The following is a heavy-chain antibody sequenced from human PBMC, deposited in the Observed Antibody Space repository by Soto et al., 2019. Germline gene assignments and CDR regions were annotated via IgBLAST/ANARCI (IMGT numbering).Heavy chain of an antibody. J-gene: IGHJ4*02. CDR1: GYTFTSYG. V-gene: IGHV1-18*01. CDR3: ASVRVGLAAPRVWPY. CDR2: INPYNGNT. Sequence: ASVKVSCKASGYTFTSYGISWVRQAPGQGLEWMAWINPYNGNTKYAEKFLGRVTVTTDTSTATAYMEVRSLTSDDTAVFYCASVRVGLAAPRVWPYWGQGTPVTVYS. D-gene: IGHD6-13*01.